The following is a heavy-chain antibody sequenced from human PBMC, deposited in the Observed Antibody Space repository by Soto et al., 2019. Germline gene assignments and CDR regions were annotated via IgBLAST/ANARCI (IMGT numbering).Heavy chain of an antibody. CDR2: IRPGGDST. J-gene: IGHJ5*01. V-gene: IGHV3-23*01. D-gene: IGHD1-26*01. CDR1: GFRFRTRA. Sequence: PGGSLRLSCAASGFRFRTRAMSWVRQAPGKGLEWVASIRPGGDSTYYADSVKGRFAVSRDNSNVTLYLQMDSLRVEDMAIYYCTTHEEGAPWAGGFDSWGQGTLVTVSS. CDR3: TTHEEGAPWAGGFDS.